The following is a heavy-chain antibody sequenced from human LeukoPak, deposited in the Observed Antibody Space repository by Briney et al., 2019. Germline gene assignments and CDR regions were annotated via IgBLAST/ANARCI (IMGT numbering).Heavy chain of an antibody. CDR1: GGTFSSYA. J-gene: IGHJ4*02. Sequence: ASVKVSCKASGGTFSSYAISWARQAPGQGLEWMGRIIPILGIANYAQKFQGRVTITADKSTSTAYMELSSLRSEDTAVYYCARGLTVGYGDYQPALSWGQGTLVTVSS. V-gene: IGHV1-69*04. D-gene: IGHD4-17*01. CDR2: IIPILGIA. CDR3: ARGLTVGYGDYQPALS.